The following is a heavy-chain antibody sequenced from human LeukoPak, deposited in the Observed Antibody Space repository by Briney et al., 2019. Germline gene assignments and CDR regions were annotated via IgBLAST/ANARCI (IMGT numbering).Heavy chain of an antibody. V-gene: IGHV3-7*03. J-gene: IGHJ5*02. CDR1: GFTFSSYW. D-gene: IGHD2-2*01. CDR3: TTDSFTVVVPAAKGP. Sequence: GRSLRLSCAASGFTFSSYWMSWVRQAPGKGLEWVANIKQDGSEKYYVDSVKGRFTISRDNAKNSLYLQMSSLKTEDTAVYYCTTDSFTVVVPAAKGPWGQGTLVTVSS. CDR2: IKQDGSEK.